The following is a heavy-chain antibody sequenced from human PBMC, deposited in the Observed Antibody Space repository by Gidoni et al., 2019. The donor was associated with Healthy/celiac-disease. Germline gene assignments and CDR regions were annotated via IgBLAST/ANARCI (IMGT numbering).Heavy chain of an antibody. Sequence: QLQLHESRPGLVKPSETLSLTCTVSGGSIRSSSYYWGWIRQPPGKGLEWIGSIYSSGSTYYNPSLKSRVTISVDTSKNQFSLKLSSVTAADTAVYYCARHQLTGPIPHWYFDIWGRGTLVTVSS. J-gene: IGHJ2*01. CDR3: ARHQLTGPIPHWYFDI. D-gene: IGHD7-27*01. CDR2: IYSSGST. CDR1: GGSIRSSSYY. V-gene: IGHV4-39*01.